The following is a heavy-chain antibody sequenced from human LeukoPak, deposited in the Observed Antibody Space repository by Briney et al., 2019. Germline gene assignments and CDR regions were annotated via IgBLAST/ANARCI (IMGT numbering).Heavy chain of an antibody. CDR2: IYTTGDT. D-gene: IGHD1-26*01. Sequence: SETLSLTCTVSGDSISSGNYYWSWIRQPAGKGLEWIGRIYTTGDTNYNPSLKSRVTISVDTSKNQFSLKLSSVTAADTAVYFCARNSGSYYVARELDYWGQGSLVTVSS. V-gene: IGHV4-61*02. J-gene: IGHJ4*02. CDR3: ARNSGSYYVARELDY. CDR1: GDSISSGNYY.